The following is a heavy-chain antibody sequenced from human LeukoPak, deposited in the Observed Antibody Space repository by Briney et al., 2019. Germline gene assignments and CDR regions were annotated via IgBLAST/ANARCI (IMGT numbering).Heavy chain of an antibody. CDR2: INPNSGGT. Sequence: GASVKVSCKASGYTFTGYYMHWVRQAPGQGLEWMGWINPNSGGTNYAQKFQGRVTMTRDTSISTAYMELSRLRSDDTAVYYCARSPKVLLWFGELSKGKNNWFDPWGQGTLVTVSS. CDR3: ARSPKVLLWFGELSKGKNNWFDP. D-gene: IGHD3-10*01. V-gene: IGHV1-2*02. CDR1: GYTFTGYY. J-gene: IGHJ5*02.